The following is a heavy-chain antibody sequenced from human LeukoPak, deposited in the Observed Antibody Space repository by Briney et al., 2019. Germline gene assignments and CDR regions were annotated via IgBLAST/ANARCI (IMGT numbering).Heavy chain of an antibody. CDR2: INHSGST. V-gene: IGHV4-34*01. D-gene: IGHD3-22*01. CDR3: ARGRRRDSSGYRDFQH. J-gene: IGHJ1*01. CDR1: GGSFSGYY. Sequence: SETLSLTCAVYGGSFSGYYWSWLRQPPGKGLEWIGEINHSGSTNYNPSLTSRVTISVDTSKNQFSLKLSSVTAADTAVYYCARGRRRDSSGYRDFQHWGQGTLVTVSS.